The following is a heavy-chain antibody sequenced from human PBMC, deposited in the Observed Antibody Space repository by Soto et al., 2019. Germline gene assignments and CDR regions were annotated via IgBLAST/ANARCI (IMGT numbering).Heavy chain of an antibody. Sequence: QVQLQESGPGLVKSSETLSLTCRVSGGSISNYFWSWIRQPPGKGLEWIGYIFNSGSTIYSPSLKSRVTLTLDTSKNQFSLRLGSVTVAETAIYYCARGPETYCMDVGGKGTTVTVSS. V-gene: IGHV4-59*01. CDR3: ARGPETYCMDV. J-gene: IGHJ6*03. CDR1: GGSISNYF. CDR2: IFNSGST.